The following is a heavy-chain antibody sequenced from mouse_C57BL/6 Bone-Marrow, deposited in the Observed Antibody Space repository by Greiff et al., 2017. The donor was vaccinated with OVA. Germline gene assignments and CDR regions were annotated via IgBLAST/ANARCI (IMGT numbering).Heavy chain of an antibody. CDR3: ARHEGLQSPYGYFEG. CDR2: FYPGSGSL. D-gene: IGHD6-2*01. V-gene: IGHV1-62-2*01. CDR1: GSTFTEYT. Sequence: QLQQSGAELVKPGASVKLSCKASGSTFTEYTIHWVKQRSGQGLEWIGWFYPGSGSLKYHEKFKDKATLTADKSSSTVEMERSRVTSEDSAVEGCARHEGLQSPYGYFEGGGTGTTVTVSS. J-gene: IGHJ1*03.